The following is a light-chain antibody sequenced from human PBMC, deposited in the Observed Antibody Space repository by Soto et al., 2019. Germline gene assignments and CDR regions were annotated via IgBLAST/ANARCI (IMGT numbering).Light chain of an antibody. CDR1: QSIFYSSNNKNA. CDR2: WAS. CDR3: QQYLNILS. V-gene: IGKV4-1*01. Sequence: DIVMTQSPDSLAVSLGERATINCKSSQSIFYSSNNKNALAWFQQKPGQPPKMLIYWASTRESGVPDRFSGSGSGTDFTLTISSLQAEDVAVYYCQQYLNILSFGGGTNVEIK. J-gene: IGKJ4*01.